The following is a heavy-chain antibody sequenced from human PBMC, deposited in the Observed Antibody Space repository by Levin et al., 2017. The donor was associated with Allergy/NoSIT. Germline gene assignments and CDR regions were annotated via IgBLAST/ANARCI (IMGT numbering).Heavy chain of an antibody. Sequence: GGSLRLSCAASGFTFSNAWMSWVRQAPGKGLEWVGRIKSKTDGGTTDYAAPVKGRFTISRDDSKNTLYLQMNSLKTEDTAVYYCTIPPHYDILTGYYETNDYWGQGTLVTVSS. V-gene: IGHV3-15*01. CDR3: TIPPHYDILTGYYETNDY. D-gene: IGHD3-9*01. CDR2: IKSKTDGGTT. J-gene: IGHJ4*02. CDR1: GFTFSNAW.